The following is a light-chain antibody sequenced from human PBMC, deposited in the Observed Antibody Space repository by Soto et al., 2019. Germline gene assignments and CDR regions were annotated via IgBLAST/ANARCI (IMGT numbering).Light chain of an antibody. CDR1: SSDVGGYNY. CDR3: SSFAGISTFAV. Sequence: QSALTQPPSASGSPGQSVTISCTGTSSDVGGYNYVSWHQQHPGKAPKLIISEVNKRPSGVSNRFSGSKSGNTASLTISGLQAEDEADYYCSSFAGISTFAVFGGGTKLTVL. V-gene: IGLV2-23*02. CDR2: EVN. J-gene: IGLJ3*02.